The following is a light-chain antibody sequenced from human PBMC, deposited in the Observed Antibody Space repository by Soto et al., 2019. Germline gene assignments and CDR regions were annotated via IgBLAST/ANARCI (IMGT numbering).Light chain of an antibody. J-gene: IGKJ1*01. V-gene: IGKV1-5*03. CDR2: KAS. CDR1: QSISSW. CDR3: QQYNSYST. Sequence: DIQMTQSPSTLSASVGDRVTITCRASQSISSWLAWYQQKPGKAPNLLIYKASNLESGVPSRFSGGGSGTAFTLTISSLQADDFAADDCQQYNSYSTFGQGTKVEIK.